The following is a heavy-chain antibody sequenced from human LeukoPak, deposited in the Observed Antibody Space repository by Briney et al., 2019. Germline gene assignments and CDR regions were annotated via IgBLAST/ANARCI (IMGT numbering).Heavy chain of an antibody. CDR3: ATERDSSWTFDS. Sequence: ASVKVSCKASGYTFTSYAMHWVRQAPGQRLEWMGWINTGNGNTKYSQKFQGRVTITRDTSASTAYMELSSLRSEGTAVYHCATERDSSWTFDSWGQGTLVTVSS. J-gene: IGHJ4*02. D-gene: IGHD6-13*01. CDR1: GYTFTSYA. CDR2: INTGNGNT. V-gene: IGHV1-3*04.